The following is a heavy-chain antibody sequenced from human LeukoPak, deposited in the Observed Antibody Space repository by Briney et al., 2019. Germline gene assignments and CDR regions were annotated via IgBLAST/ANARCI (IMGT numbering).Heavy chain of an antibody. CDR3: TRGGDSYLGSSDY. D-gene: IGHD2-21*01. J-gene: IGHJ4*02. V-gene: IGHV4-38-2*02. CDR1: GYPISSGYY. CDR2: IYHSWST. Sequence: SETLSLTCSVSGYPISSGYYWGWIRQPPGKGLEWIGSIYHSWSTYHNPSLKSRVTISVDTSKNQLSLKLSSVTAADSAVYYCTRGGDSYLGSSDYWGQGTLVTVSS.